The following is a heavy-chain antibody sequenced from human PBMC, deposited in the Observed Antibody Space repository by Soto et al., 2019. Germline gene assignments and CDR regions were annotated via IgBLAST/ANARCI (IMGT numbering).Heavy chain of an antibody. D-gene: IGHD3-3*01. Sequence: QVQLLQSGAEVKKPGSSVKVSCKASGGTFSDYAINWVRQAPGQGLEWVGGVIPFPGTTKYAQKFWGRVTITADKSTSTAYMELRSLTSDDTAVFYCASNFGVVSVGPGYEYYYGMDVWGQGTTVTVSS. CDR1: GGTFSDYA. CDR3: ASNFGVVSVGPGYEYYYGMDV. V-gene: IGHV1-69*06. J-gene: IGHJ6*02. CDR2: VIPFPGTT.